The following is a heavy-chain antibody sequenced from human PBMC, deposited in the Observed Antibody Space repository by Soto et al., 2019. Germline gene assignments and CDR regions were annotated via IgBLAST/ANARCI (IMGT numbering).Heavy chain of an antibody. Sequence: QITLKESGPTLVKPTQTLTLTCTFSGFSLTSSAVGVGWIRQPPGKAPEWLALLYWDDDNQYSPSLRNRLTLTKDTSKNQVVLTMTNMGPVDTATYYCAHGSGWLFDYWGQGTLVTVSS. CDR3: AHGSGWLFDY. V-gene: IGHV2-5*02. CDR2: LYWDDDN. D-gene: IGHD6-19*01. J-gene: IGHJ4*02. CDR1: GFSLTSSAVG.